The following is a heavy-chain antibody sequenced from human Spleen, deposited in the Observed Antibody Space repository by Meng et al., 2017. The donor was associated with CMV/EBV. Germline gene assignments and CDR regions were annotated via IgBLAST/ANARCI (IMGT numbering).Heavy chain of an antibody. Sequence: SETLSLTCTVSGGSIRKSSYYWAWIRQPPGKGLEWIGSIYQGGSTFYNPSLKSRVTISVDTSKNQFSLKLRSVTAADTAVYYCARDRAFLAPTQPLDSWGQGTLVTVSS. CDR2: IYQGGST. D-gene: IGHD3-3*02. CDR3: ARDRAFLAPTQPLDS. V-gene: IGHV4-39*07. J-gene: IGHJ5*02. CDR1: GGSIRKSSYY.